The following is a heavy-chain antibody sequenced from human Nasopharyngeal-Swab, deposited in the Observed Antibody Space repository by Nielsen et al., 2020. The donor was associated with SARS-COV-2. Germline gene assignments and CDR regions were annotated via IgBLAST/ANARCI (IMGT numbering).Heavy chain of an antibody. CDR3: ARMEGSSSWYY. D-gene: IGHD6-13*01. Sequence: WIRQPPGKALEWLAHIFSNDEKSYSTSLKSRLTISKDTSKSQVVLTMTNMDPADTATYYCARMEGSSSWYYWGQGTLVTVSS. J-gene: IGHJ4*02. CDR2: IFSNDEK. V-gene: IGHV2-26*01.